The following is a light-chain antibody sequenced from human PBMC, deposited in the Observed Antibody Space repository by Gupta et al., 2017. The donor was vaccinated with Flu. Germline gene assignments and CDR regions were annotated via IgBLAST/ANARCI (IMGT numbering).Light chain of an antibody. J-gene: IGLJ3*02. Sequence: TISWAVTSGDVGCFNFVSLYHQHSAEAHKLMIYDAAKRPAVVPDRFSASKAGNTASLTISVLQTQEEAHYYCCSDAGSYTWVFGGGTELTVL. CDR1: SGDVGCFNF. CDR3: CSDAGSYTWV. CDR2: DAA. V-gene: IGLV2-11*03.